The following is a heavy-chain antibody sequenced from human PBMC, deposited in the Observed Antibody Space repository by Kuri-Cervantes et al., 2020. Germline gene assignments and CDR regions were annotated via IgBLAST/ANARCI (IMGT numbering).Heavy chain of an antibody. J-gene: IGHJ4*02. CDR1: GGSFSGYY. CDR2: INHSGST. V-gene: IGHV4-34*01. CDR3: ARDQLLLWFGELFSGYFDY. D-gene: IGHD3-10*01. Sequence: ESLKISCAVYGGSFSGYYWSWIRQPPGKGLEWIGEINHSGSTNYNPSLRSRVTISVDTSKKQFSLKLSSVTAADTAVYYCARDQLLLWFGELFSGYFDYWGQGTLVTVSS.